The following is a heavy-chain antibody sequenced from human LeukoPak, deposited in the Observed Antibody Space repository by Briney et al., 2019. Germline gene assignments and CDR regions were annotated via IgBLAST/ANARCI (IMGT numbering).Heavy chain of an antibody. CDR3: ARGSRGAGFDY. V-gene: IGHV3-74*01. Sequence: GGSLRLSCAASGFTFSSYAMSWVRQAPGKGLVWVSRINSDGSSTTYADSVKGRFTISRDNAKNTLYLQMNSLRAEDTAVYYCARGSRGAGFDYWGQGTLVTVSS. J-gene: IGHJ4*02. CDR2: INSDGSST. CDR1: GFTFSSYA. D-gene: IGHD1-26*01.